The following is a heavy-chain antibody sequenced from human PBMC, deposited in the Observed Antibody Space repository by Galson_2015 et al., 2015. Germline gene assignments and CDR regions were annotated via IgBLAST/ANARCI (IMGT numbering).Heavy chain of an antibody. D-gene: IGHD6-19*01. CDR2: ISYDGSNK. CDR3: ARPNTSFWYGSGGVGGGYFDY. CDR1: GFTFSSYA. Sequence: SLRLSCAASGFTFSSYAMHWVRQAPGRGLEWVAVISYDGSNKYYADSVKGRFTISRDNSKNTLYLQMNSLRAEDTAVYYCARPNTSFWYGSGGVGGGYFDYWGQGTLVTVSS. J-gene: IGHJ4*02. V-gene: IGHV3-30-3*01.